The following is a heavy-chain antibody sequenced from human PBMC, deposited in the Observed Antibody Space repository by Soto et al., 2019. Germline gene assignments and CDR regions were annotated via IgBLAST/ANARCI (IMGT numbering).Heavy chain of an antibody. D-gene: IGHD6-19*01. CDR2: ISYAGNDN. J-gene: IGHJ3*01. CDR3: ARDRRKWLEPAGGALPF. Sequence: QVQLVESGGGVVQPGRSLRLSCAASGFTLSSYVMHWVRQAPGKGLEWVARISYAGNDNYYADSVKGRFTISRDNSTKTLYLQMTSLRADETAVYYCARDRRKWLEPAGGALPFWGQGTMVIVSS. V-gene: IGHV3-30-3*01. CDR1: GFTLSSYV.